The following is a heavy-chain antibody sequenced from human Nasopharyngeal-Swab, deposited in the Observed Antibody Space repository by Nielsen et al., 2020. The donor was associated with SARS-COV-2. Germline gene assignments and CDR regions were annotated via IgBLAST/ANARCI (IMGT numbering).Heavy chain of an antibody. CDR1: AFTFSGYW. D-gene: IGHD3-22*01. CDR2: IKQYGSEK. CDR3: ARVPGGYDSSGYYFDQ. V-gene: IGHV3-7*01. Sequence: GGSLTLSCAASAFTFSGYWMNWVRPAPGKLLEWVASIKQYGSEKYYVDSVKGRFTISRDNAKNSLYLQMNSLRVEDTAVYYCARVPGGYDSSGYYFDQWGQGTLVTVSS. J-gene: IGHJ4*02.